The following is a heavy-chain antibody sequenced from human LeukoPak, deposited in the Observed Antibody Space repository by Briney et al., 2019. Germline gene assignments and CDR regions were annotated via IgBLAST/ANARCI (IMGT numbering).Heavy chain of an antibody. Sequence: ASVKVSCKDSGYTFTGYYMHWVRQAPGQGLEWMGWISAYNGNTNYAQKLQGRVTMTTDTSTSTAYMELRSLRSDDTAVYYCARGEYYYDSSGYIDYWGQGTLVTVSS. V-gene: IGHV1-18*01. CDR1: GYTFTGYY. J-gene: IGHJ4*02. D-gene: IGHD3-22*01. CDR2: ISAYNGNT. CDR3: ARGEYYYDSSGYIDY.